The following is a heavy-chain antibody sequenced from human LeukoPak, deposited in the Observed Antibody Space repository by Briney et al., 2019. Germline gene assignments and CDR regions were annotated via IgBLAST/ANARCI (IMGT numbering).Heavy chain of an antibody. Sequence: PGGSLRLSCAASGFTFSSYAMSWVRQAPGKGLGWVSAIIGSGGSTYYAASVKGRFTIPRDNSKTTPYLQMNSLRGEDRAVYYCAKLEEGCSGGSCYFYAFDIWGEGTTVTVSS. CDR3: AKLEEGCSGGSCYFYAFDI. J-gene: IGHJ3*02. CDR2: IIGSGGST. CDR1: GFTFSSYA. D-gene: IGHD2-15*01. V-gene: IGHV3-23*01.